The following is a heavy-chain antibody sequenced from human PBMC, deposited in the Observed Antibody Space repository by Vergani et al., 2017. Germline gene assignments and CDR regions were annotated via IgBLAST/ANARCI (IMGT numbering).Heavy chain of an antibody. D-gene: IGHD1-26*01. CDR1: GGSISSGGYY. J-gene: IGHJ3*02. Sequence: QVQLQESGPGLVKPSQTLSLTCTVSGGSISSGGYYWSWIRQHPGNGLEWIGYIYYSGSTYYNPSLKSRVTISVDTSKNQFSLKLSSVTAADTAVYYCARRSGSHLDDAFDIWGQGTMVTVSS. CDR2: IYYSGST. V-gene: IGHV4-31*03. CDR3: ARRSGSHLDDAFDI.